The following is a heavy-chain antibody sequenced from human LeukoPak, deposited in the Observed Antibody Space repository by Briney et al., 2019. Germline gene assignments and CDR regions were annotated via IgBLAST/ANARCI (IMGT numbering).Heavy chain of an antibody. CDR1: GGSFSGYY. Sequence: ETLSLTCAVYGGSFSGYYWSWIRQPPGKGLEWVSSISSSSSYIYYADSVKGRFTISRDNAKNSLYLQMNSLRAEDTAVYYCAREALISDYWGQGTLVTVSS. CDR3: AREALISDY. V-gene: IGHV3-21*01. J-gene: IGHJ4*02. CDR2: ISSSSSYI.